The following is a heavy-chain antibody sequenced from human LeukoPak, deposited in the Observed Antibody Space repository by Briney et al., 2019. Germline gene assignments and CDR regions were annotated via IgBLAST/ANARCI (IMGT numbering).Heavy chain of an antibody. D-gene: IGHD3-22*01. CDR3: ARGGYYDRSGNSYKFGFDM. CDR2: IYYSGST. CDR1: DGSIGSHY. Sequence: SETLSLTCTVSDGSIGSHYWSWIRQPPGKGLEWIGYIYYSGSTSYNSSLKSRVTISVDTSKHQFSLKLSSVTAADTAVYYCARGGYYDRSGNSYKFGFDMWGQGTMVTVSS. J-gene: IGHJ3*02. V-gene: IGHV4-59*11.